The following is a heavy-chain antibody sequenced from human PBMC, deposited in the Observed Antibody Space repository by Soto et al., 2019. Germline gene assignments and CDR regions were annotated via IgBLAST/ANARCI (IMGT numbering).Heavy chain of an antibody. V-gene: IGHV4-30-4*01. CDR3: ARDLESSSWYKRGGWFDP. D-gene: IGHD6-13*01. Sequence: SETLSLTCTVSGGSISSGDYYWSWIRQPPGKGLEWIGYIYYSGSTYYNPSLKSRVTISVDTSKNQFSLKLSSVTAADTAVDYCARDLESSSWYKRGGWFDPWGQGTLVTVSS. CDR1: GGSISSGDYY. J-gene: IGHJ5*02. CDR2: IYYSGST.